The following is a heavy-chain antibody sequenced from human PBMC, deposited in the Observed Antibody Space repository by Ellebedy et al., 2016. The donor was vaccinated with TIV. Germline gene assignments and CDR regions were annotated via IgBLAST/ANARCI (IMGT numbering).Heavy chain of an antibody. CDR2: IYYSGST. Sequence: MPSETLSLTCTVSGCSISSSSYYWGWIRQPPGKGLEWIGSIYYSGSTYYNPSLKSRVTISVDTSKNQFSLKLSSVTAADTAVYYCARNLIAAAGTGGFDYWGQGTLVTVSS. J-gene: IGHJ4*02. D-gene: IGHD6-13*01. CDR1: GCSISSSSYY. CDR3: ARNLIAAAGTGGFDY. V-gene: IGHV4-39*01.